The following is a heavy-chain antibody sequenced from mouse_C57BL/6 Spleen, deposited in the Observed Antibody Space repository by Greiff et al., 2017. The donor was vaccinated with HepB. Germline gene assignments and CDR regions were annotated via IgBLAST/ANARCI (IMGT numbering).Heavy chain of an antibody. V-gene: IGHV3-6*01. CDR3: ARESPSTVYYAMDY. CDR2: ISYDGSN. CDR1: GYSITSGYY. J-gene: IGHJ4*01. Sequence: EVHLVESGPGLVKPSQSLSLTCSVTGYSITSGYYWNWIRQFPGNKLEWMGYISYDGSNNYNPSLKNRISITRDTSKNQFFLKLNSVTTEDTATYYCARESPSTVYYAMDYWGQGTSVTVSS.